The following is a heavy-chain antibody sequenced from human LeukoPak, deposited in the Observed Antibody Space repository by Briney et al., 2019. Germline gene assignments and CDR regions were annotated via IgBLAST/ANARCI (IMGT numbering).Heavy chain of an antibody. CDR2: ISSSSTYI. D-gene: IGHD5-24*01. V-gene: IGHV3-21*01. CDR3: AREIGMGGYYYMGV. J-gene: IGHJ6*03. Sequence: GGSLRLSCAASGFTFSSYSMNWVRQAPGKGLEWVSSISSSSTYIYYADSVKGRFTISRDNAKNSLYLQMNSLRAEDTAVYYCAREIGMGGYYYMGVWGKGTTVSVSS. CDR1: GFTFSSYS.